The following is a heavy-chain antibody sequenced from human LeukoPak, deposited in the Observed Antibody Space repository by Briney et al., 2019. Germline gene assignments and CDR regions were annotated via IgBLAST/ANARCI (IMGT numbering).Heavy chain of an antibody. CDR1: GYTFTGYY. V-gene: IGHV1-2*02. Sequence: ASVKVPCKASGYTFTGYYMHWVRQAPGQGLEWMGWINPNSGGTNYAQKFQDRVTMTRDTSISTAYMELSRLRSDDTAVYYCARDFTYYYDSSDPYNWFDPWGQGTLVTVSS. CDR3: ARDFTYYYDSSDPYNWFDP. D-gene: IGHD3-22*01. CDR2: INPNSGGT. J-gene: IGHJ5*02.